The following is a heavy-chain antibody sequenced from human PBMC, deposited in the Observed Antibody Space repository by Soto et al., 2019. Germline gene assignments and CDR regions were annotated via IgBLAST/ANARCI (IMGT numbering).Heavy chain of an antibody. D-gene: IGHD2-15*01. CDR2: IYNSGRT. V-gene: IGHV4-31*03. CDR1: GGSISSGSYY. Sequence: QVQLQESGPGLVKPSQTLSLTCTVSGGSISSGSYYWSWIRQHPGKGLEWIGYIYNSGRTYYNLSLKSRATISVDMSQNQFSLKLSSVTAADTAVYYCAGDSQFGGYAFDMWGQGTMVRVSS. J-gene: IGHJ3*02. CDR3: AGDSQFGGYAFDM.